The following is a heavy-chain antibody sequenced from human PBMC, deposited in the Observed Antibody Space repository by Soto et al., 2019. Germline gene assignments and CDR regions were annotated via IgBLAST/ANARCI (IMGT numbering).Heavy chain of an antibody. D-gene: IGHD3-10*01. CDR3: VLWPPYYFDY. CDR2: ISGSGGST. V-gene: IGHV3-23*01. CDR1: GFTFSSYA. Sequence: EVQLLESGGGLVQPGGSLRLSCAASGFTFSSYAMSWVRQAPGKGLEWVSAISGSGGSTYYADSVKGRFTISRDNSENTLYLQMNSLGAEDTAVYYCVLWPPYYFDYWGQGTLVTVSS. J-gene: IGHJ4*02.